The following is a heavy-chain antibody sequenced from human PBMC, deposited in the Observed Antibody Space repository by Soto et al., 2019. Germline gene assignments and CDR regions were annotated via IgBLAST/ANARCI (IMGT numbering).Heavy chain of an antibody. J-gene: IGHJ4*02. V-gene: IGHV3-53*01. CDR2: IYSGGST. CDR3: ARSKSDYYDGSAYYYIYDY. D-gene: IGHD3-22*01. CDR1: GFTVSSNY. Sequence: PGGSLRLSCAASGFTVSSNYMTWVRQAPGKGLEWVSVIYSGGSTYYADSVKGRFTISRDNSKNTLYLQMNSLRAEDTAVYYCARSKSDYYDGSAYYYIYDYWGQGTLVTVSS.